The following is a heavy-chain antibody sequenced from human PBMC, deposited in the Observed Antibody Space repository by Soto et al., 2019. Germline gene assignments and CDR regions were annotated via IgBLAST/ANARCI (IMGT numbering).Heavy chain of an antibody. CDR2: ISGSDGST. Sequence: EVQLLESGGGLVQPGGSLRLSCAASGFTFSTYAMSWVRQAPGKGLEWVSSISGSDGSTYYADSVKGRFTISRDNSKNTLYLQMNSVRAEDTAVYYCAKVVGIPGWGQGTLVTVSS. CDR1: GFTFSTYA. D-gene: IGHD2-21*01. J-gene: IGHJ4*02. CDR3: AKVVGIPG. V-gene: IGHV3-23*01.